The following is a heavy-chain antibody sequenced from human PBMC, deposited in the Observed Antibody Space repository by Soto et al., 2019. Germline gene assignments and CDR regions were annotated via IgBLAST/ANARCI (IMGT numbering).Heavy chain of an antibody. CDR3: ARVGGGLASLGYYGMDV. V-gene: IGHV1-2*04. D-gene: IGHD3-10*01. CDR1: GYTFIGYY. CDR2: INPNSGGT. J-gene: IGHJ6*02. Sequence: EPSVKVSCRASGYTFIGYYIHWVRQAPGQGLEWMGWINPNSGGTNYAQRFQGWVTMTRDRSISTAYMELSRLKSDDTAVYYCARVGGGLASLGYYGMDVWGQGTTVTVSS.